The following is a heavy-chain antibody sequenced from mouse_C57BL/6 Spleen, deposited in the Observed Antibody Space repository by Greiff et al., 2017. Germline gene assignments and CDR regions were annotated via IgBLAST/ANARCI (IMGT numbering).Heavy chain of an antibody. D-gene: IGHD2-1*01. CDR1: GFSLTSYG. J-gene: IGHJ4*01. V-gene: IGHV2-5*01. CDR3: AKKGNISYAMDY. Sequence: QVQLQQSGPGLVQPSQSLSITCTVSGFSLTSYGVHWVRQSPGKGLEWLGVIWRGGSTDYNAAFMSRLSITKDNSTSQVFFKMNSLQADDTAIYYCAKKGNISYAMDYWGQGTSVTVSS. CDR2: IWRGGST.